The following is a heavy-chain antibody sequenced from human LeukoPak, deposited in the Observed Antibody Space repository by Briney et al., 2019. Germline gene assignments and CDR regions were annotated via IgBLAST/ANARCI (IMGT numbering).Heavy chain of an antibody. CDR1: GFTFSSYD. J-gene: IGHJ6*03. CDR2: ISSSGSTI. D-gene: IGHD3-10*01. CDR3: ARDQYGSGDGYYMDV. Sequence: PGGSLRLSCAASGFTFSSYDMNWVRQAPGKGLEWVSYISSSGSTIYYADSVKGRFTISRDNAKNSLYLQMNSLRAEDTAVYYCARDQYGSGDGYYMDVWGEGTTVTISS. V-gene: IGHV3-48*03.